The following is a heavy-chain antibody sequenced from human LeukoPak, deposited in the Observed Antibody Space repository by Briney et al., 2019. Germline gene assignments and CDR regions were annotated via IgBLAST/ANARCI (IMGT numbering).Heavy chain of an antibody. J-gene: IGHJ1*01. D-gene: IGHD2-21*02. CDR3: AKGCGGDYDCFQH. CDR1: GLTFDDYA. Sequence: GRSLRLSCAASGLTFDDYAMHWARQAPGKGLGWVSGIRWNSGSIGYADSGKGRFTISRDNAKNSLYLQMNSLRAEDTALYYCAKGCGGDYDCFQHWGQGTLVTVSS. CDR2: IRWNSGSI. V-gene: IGHV3-9*01.